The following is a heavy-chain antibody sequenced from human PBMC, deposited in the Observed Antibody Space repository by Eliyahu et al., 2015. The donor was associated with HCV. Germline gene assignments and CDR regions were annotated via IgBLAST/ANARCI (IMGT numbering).Heavy chain of an antibody. CDR3: ARVKRGGPTDY. CDR1: XYPFTGYX. CDR2: INPNSGGT. Sequence: QVQLVQSGAEVKKPGAXVKVSXKASXYPFTGYXXHWVRQAPGQGLEWXGRINPNSGGTNYAQKFQGRVTMTRDTSISTAYMELSRLRSDDTAVYYCARVKRGGPTDYWGQGTLVTVSS. J-gene: IGHJ4*02. V-gene: IGHV1-2*06.